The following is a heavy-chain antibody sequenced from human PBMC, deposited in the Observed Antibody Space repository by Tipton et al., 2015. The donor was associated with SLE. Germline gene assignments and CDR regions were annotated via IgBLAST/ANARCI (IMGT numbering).Heavy chain of an antibody. CDR1: GGSITSHY. CDR3: ARLGRGIAVASTGWFDP. D-gene: IGHD6-19*01. J-gene: IGHJ5*02. CDR2: IYSSGNT. Sequence: TLSLTCTVSGGSITSHYWSWIRQPAGKGLEWIGRIYSSGNTNYNPSLKSRVTMSLDTSKNQFSLKLSSVTAADTAVYYCARLGRGIAVASTGWFDPWGQGTLVTVSS. V-gene: IGHV4-4*07.